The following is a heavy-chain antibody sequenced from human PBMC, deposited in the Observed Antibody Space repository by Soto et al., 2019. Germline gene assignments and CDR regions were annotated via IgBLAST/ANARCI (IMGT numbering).Heavy chain of an antibody. J-gene: IGHJ3*02. D-gene: IGHD4-17*01. CDR2: INPNSGGT. CDR1: GYTFTGYY. Sequence: ASVKVSCKASGYTFTGYYMHWVRQAPGQGLEWMGWINPNSGGTNYAQKFQGWVTMTRDTFISTAYMELSRLRSDDTAVYYCARSVTTVTTIGAFDIWGQGTMVTVSS. V-gene: IGHV1-2*04. CDR3: ARSVTTVTTIGAFDI.